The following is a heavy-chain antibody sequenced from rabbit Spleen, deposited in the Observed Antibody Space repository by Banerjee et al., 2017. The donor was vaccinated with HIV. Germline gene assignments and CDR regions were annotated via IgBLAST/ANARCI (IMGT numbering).Heavy chain of an antibody. Sequence: ELVESGGGLVQPGESLKLSCKASGIDFSGYGINWVRQAPGKGPEWIAYIYPDVGVGTYASSVKGRFTISSDNARTTVFLQMTGLAASDTATYFCARAIVPWLGLTRLDLWGPGTLVTVS. CDR3: ARAIVPWLGLTRLDL. D-gene: IGHD4-1*01. J-gene: IGHJ3*01. V-gene: IGHV1S47*01. CDR1: GIDFSGYG. CDR2: IYPDVGVG.